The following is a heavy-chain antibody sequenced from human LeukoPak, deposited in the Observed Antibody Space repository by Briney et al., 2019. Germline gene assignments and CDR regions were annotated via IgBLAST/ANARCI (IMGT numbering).Heavy chain of an antibody. Sequence: GASVKVSCKASGYTFTSYDINWVRQATGQGLEWMGGMNPNSGNTGYAQKFQGRVTITRNTSISTAYMEMSSLRSEDTAVYYCARVLRDSSGYYQGPYYYYYMDVWGKGTTVTVSS. CDR3: ARVLRDSSGYYQGPYYYYYMDV. D-gene: IGHD3-22*01. CDR2: MNPNSGNT. CDR1: GYTFTSYD. J-gene: IGHJ6*03. V-gene: IGHV1-8*03.